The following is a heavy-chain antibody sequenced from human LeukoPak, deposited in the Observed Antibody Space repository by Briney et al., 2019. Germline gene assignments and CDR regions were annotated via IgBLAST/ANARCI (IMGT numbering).Heavy chain of an antibody. J-gene: IGHJ4*02. CDR1: GYTFTSYY. Sequence: WASVKVSCKASGYTFTSYYMHWVRQAPGQGLEWMGIINPSGGSTSYAQKFQGRVTMTRDTSTSTVYMELSSLRSEDTAVYYCARDESRSGPLYYFDYWGQGTLVTVSS. CDR3: ARDESRSGPLYYFDY. D-gene: IGHD2-15*01. V-gene: IGHV1-46*01. CDR2: INPSGGST.